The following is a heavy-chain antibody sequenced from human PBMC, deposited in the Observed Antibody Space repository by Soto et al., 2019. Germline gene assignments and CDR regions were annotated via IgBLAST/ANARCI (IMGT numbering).Heavy chain of an antibody. Sequence: LRLSCAASGFTFSSYAMHWVRQAPGKGLEWVAVISYDGSNKYYADSVKGRFTISRDNSKNTLYLQMNSLRAEDTAVYYCARGQVGYSYGDNYWGQGTLVTVSS. J-gene: IGHJ4*02. D-gene: IGHD5-18*01. CDR1: GFTFSSYA. CDR2: ISYDGSNK. CDR3: ARGQVGYSYGDNY. V-gene: IGHV3-30-3*01.